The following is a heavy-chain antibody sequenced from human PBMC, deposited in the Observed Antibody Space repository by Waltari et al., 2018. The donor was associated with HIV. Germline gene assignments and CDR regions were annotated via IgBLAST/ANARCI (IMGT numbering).Heavy chain of an antibody. V-gene: IGHV4-39*01. CDR3: ARHALRVGAAYWNFDL. CDR2: IYYTGRA. D-gene: IGHD1-26*01. Sequence: QLQLQESGPGLVKPSETLSLPCTVSGGPVSSRSYFWGWIRQPPGKGLEWIGRIYYTGRAYYNPSLKSRVTISVDTSKNQFSLKVTSVTAADTAVYYCARHALRVGAAYWNFDLWGRGTLVTVSS. J-gene: IGHJ2*01. CDR1: GGPVSSRSYF.